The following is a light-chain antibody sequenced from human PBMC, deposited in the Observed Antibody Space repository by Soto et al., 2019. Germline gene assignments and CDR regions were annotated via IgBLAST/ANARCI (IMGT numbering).Light chain of an antibody. J-gene: IGLJ1*01. CDR2: EVT. V-gene: IGLV2-14*01. CDR1: SSDVGGYNY. Sequence: QSVLTQPASVSGSPGQSITISCTGTSSDVGGYNYVSWYQQHPGKAPKLMIYEVTNRPSGVPDRFSGSKSGNTASLTISGLQVEDEADYYCGSYTSSSTLYVFGAGTKVTVL. CDR3: GSYTSSSTLYV.